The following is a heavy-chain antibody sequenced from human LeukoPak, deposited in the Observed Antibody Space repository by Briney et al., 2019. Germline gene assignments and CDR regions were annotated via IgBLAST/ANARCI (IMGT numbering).Heavy chain of an antibody. Sequence: PGGSLRLSCAASGFTFSSYAMNWVRQAPGKGQEWVSGISSSGGWTYYADSVRGRFTISRDNSKNTLYLQIKSLRAKDTAVYSCAKGFDSSGYSAGFDYWGQGTLVTVSS. CDR1: GFTFSSYA. D-gene: IGHD3-22*01. J-gene: IGHJ4*02. CDR3: AKGFDSSGYSAGFDY. CDR2: ISSSGGWT. V-gene: IGHV3-23*01.